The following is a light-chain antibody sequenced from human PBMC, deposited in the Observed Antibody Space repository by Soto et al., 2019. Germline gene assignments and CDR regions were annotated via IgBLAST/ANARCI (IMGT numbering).Light chain of an antibody. CDR2: GAS. V-gene: IGKV3-15*01. CDR1: QSVSTN. J-gene: IGKJ1*01. Sequence: EIVMTQSPATLSVSPGERATLSCRASQSVSTNLAWYQQKPGQAPRLLIYGASTRATGIPARFSGSGSGTEFTLTIRSLQSDDFAVYYCQQYTNWPPWTFGQGTKVDLK. CDR3: QQYTNWPPWT.